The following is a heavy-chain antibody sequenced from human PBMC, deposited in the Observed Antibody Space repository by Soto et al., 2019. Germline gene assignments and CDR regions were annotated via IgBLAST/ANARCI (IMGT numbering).Heavy chain of an antibody. V-gene: IGHV1-3*01. Sequence: QVPLVQSGAEVKKPGASVKVSCKASGYTFSSYAMHWVRQAPGQRLEWMGWINAGNGNTKYSQKFQDRVTIVRDTSASTAYMELSSLRSEDTAVYYCARSQGGIGVLPAATYYYDYAMDVWGQGTTVTVSS. CDR2: INAGNGNT. J-gene: IGHJ6*02. CDR1: GYTFSSYA. CDR3: ARSQGGIGVLPAATYYYDYAMDV. D-gene: IGHD2-2*01.